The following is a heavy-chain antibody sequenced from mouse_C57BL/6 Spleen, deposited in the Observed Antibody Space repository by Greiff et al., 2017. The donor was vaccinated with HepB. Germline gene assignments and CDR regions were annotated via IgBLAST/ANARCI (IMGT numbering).Heavy chain of an antibody. J-gene: IGHJ3*01. CDR1: GYSFTGYY. D-gene: IGHD1-1*01. CDR3: ARGGTVPSFAY. V-gene: IGHV1-42*01. Sequence: EVQLVESGPELVKPGASVKISCKASGYSFTGYYMNWVKQSPEKSLEWIGEINPSTGGTTYNQKFKAKATLTVDKSSSTAYMQLKSLTSEDSAVYYCARGGTVPSFAYWGQGTLVTVSA. CDR2: INPSTGGT.